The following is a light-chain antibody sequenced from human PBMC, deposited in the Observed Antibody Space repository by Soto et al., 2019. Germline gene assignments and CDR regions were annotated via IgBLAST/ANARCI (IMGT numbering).Light chain of an antibody. CDR2: GNS. CDR3: QSYDNSLNGPYV. J-gene: IGLJ1*01. Sequence: QSALTQPPSVSGAPGQRVTISCTGSSSNIGAGYDVHWYQQLPGTAPKLLIYGNSNRPSGVPDRFSGSKSGTSASLAITGLQAEDEADYYCQSYDNSLNGPYVFGAGTKVTVL. V-gene: IGLV1-40*01. CDR1: SSNIGAGYD.